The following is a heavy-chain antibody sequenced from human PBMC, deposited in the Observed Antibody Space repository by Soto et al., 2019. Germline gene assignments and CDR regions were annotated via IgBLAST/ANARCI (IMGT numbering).Heavy chain of an antibody. CDR1: GYTLTELS. CDR2: FDPEDGET. Sequence: ASVKVSCKVSGYTLTELSMHWVRQAPGKGLEWMGGFDPEDGETIYAQKFQGRVTMTEDTSTDTAYMELSSLRSEDTAVYYCAACLTPGYYYDSSGPLNPYYYYGMDVWGQGTTVTVSS. V-gene: IGHV1-24*01. J-gene: IGHJ6*02. CDR3: AACLTPGYYYDSSGPLNPYYYYGMDV. D-gene: IGHD3-22*01.